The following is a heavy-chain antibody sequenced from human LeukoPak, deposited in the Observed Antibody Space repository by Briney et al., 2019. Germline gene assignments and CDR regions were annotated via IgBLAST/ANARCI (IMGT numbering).Heavy chain of an antibody. CDR2: IYYSGST. J-gene: IGHJ5*02. D-gene: IGHD5-12*01. Sequence: SETLSLTCTVSGGSISSYYWSWIRQPPGEGLEWIGYIYYSGSTNYNPSLKSRVTISVNTSRNQFSLKLTSVTSADTAVYYCARSLSGLDSGDRWGQGTLVTVSS. V-gene: IGHV4-59*13. CDR1: GGSISSYY. CDR3: ARSLSGLDSGDR.